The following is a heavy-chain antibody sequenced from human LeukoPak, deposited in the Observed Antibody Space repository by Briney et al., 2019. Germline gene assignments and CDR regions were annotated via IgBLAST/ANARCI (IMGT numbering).Heavy chain of an antibody. CDR2: IKQDGSRI. CDR1: GFTFRTYW. Sequence: GGSLRLSCAASGFTFRTYWMTWVRQAPGEGLEWVANIKQDGSRIYYLDSVKGRFTISRDNARNSLYLQMNSLKAEDTAVYYCARDLSNKILTTYYDVFDLWGQGTMVTVSS. CDR3: ARDLSNKILTTYYDVFDL. V-gene: IGHV3-7*03. J-gene: IGHJ3*01. D-gene: IGHD3-9*01.